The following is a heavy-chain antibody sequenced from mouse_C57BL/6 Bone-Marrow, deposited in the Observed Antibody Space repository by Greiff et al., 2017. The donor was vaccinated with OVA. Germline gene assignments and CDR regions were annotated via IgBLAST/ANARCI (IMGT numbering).Heavy chain of an antibody. D-gene: IGHD1-1*01. J-gene: IGHJ2*01. CDR2: IDPENGDT. V-gene: IGHV14-4*01. CDR3: TPTVVARGYFDY. Sequence: EVQLQQSGAELVRPGASVKLSCTASGFNIKDDYMHWVKQRPEQGLEWIGWIDPENGDTEYASKFQGKATITADTSSNTAYLQLSSLTSEDTAVYYCTPTVVARGYFDYWGQGTTLTVSS. CDR1: GFNIKDDY.